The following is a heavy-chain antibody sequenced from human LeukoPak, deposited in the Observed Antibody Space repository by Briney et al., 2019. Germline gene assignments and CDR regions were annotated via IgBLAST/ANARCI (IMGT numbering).Heavy chain of an antibody. CDR3: AKSIGGAFDY. Sequence: ASVKVSCXASGYIFTDYYMHWVRQARGQGLEWIAWISPNGGGTKYAQKFQGRVTMTRDASVTTAYMELSGLTSDDTAVYYCAKSIGGAFDYWGQGTLVIVSS. J-gene: IGHJ4*02. D-gene: IGHD3-16*01. CDR1: GYIFTDYY. V-gene: IGHV1-2*02. CDR2: ISPNGGGT.